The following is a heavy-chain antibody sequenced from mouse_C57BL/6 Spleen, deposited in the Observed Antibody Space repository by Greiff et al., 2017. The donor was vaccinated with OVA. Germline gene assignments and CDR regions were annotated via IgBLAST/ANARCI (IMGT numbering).Heavy chain of an antibody. V-gene: IGHV1-74*01. CDR1: GYTFTSYW. Sequence: QVQLQQSGAELVKPGASVKVSCKASGYTFTSYWMHWVKQRPGQGLEWIGRIHPSDSDTNYNQKFKGMATLTVDKSSSTAYMQLSSLTSEDSAVYYCARGIWPREFAYWGQGTLVTVSA. CDR3: ARGIWPREFAY. J-gene: IGHJ3*01. D-gene: IGHD1-1*02. CDR2: IHPSDSDT.